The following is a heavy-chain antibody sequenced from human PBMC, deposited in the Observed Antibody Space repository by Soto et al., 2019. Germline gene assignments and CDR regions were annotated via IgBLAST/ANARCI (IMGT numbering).Heavy chain of an antibody. CDR1: GGTFSSYA. V-gene: IGHV1-69*01. J-gene: IGHJ6*02. Sequence: QVQLVQSGAEVKKPGSSVKVSCKASGGTFSSYAISWVRQAPGQGLEWMGGIIPIFGTANYAQKFQGRVTINADESTSTAYMELSSLRSEDTAVYYCARENKLRGVIPRYYYYYYGMDVWGQGTTVTVSS. CDR3: ARENKLRGVIPRYYYYYYGMDV. CDR2: IIPIFGTA. D-gene: IGHD3-10*01.